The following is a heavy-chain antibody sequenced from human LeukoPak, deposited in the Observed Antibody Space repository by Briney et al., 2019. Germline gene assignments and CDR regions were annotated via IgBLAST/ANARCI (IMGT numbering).Heavy chain of an antibody. CDR2: INHSGST. CDR1: GGSFSGYY. V-gene: IGHV4-34*01. Sequence: PSETLSLTCAVYGGSFSGYYWSWIRQPPGKGLEWIGEINHSGSTNYNPSLKSRVTISVDTSKNQFSLKLSSVTAADTAVYYCAGDNYYGAYGMDVWGQGTTVTVSS. D-gene: IGHD3-10*01. J-gene: IGHJ6*02. CDR3: AGDNYYGAYGMDV.